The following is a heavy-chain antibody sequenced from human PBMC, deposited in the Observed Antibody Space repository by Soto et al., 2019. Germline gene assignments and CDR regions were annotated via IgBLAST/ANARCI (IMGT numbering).Heavy chain of an antibody. V-gene: IGHV1-69*13. D-gene: IGHD6-13*01. CDR1: GGTFSIYA. Sequence: ASVKVSCKASGGTFSIYAISWVLQAPGQGLEWMGGIIPIFGTANYAQKFQGRVTITADESTSTAYMELSSLRSEDTAVYYCARDGRDIAAADPYNWFDPWGQGTLVTVSS. CDR3: ARDGRDIAAADPYNWFDP. CDR2: IIPIFGTA. J-gene: IGHJ5*02.